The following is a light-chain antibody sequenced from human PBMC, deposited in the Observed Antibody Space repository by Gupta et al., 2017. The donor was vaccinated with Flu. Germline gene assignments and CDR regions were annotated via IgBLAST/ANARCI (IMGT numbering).Light chain of an antibody. V-gene: IGKV1-8*01. CDR2: AAS. CDR3: QQYYSYPL. Sequence: GDRVTITCRASQGMSSYLAWYQQKPGKAPKLLIYAASTLQSGVPSRFSGSGSGTDFTLTISCLQSEDFATYYCQQYYSYPLFGQGTKVEIK. J-gene: IGKJ1*01. CDR1: QGMSSY.